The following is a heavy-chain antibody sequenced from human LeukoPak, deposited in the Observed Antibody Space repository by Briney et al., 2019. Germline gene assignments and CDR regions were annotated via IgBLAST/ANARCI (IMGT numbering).Heavy chain of an antibody. CDR2: IYYSGST. J-gene: IGHJ6*02. V-gene: IGHV4-59*08. CDR3: ARHTVWAGYYYYYGMAV. D-gene: IGHD4-11*01. CDR1: GGSISSYY. Sequence: PSETLSLTCTVSGGSISSYYWSWIRQPPGKGLEWIGYIYYSGSTNYNPSLKSRVTISVDTSKNQFSLKLSSVTAADTAVYYCARHTVWAGYYYYYGMAVWGQGTTVTVSS.